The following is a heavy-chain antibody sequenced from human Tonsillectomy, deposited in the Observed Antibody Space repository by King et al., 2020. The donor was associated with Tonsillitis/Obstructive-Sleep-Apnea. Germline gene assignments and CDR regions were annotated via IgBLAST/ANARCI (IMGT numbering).Heavy chain of an antibody. CDR2: IYYSGST. J-gene: IGHJ6*02. D-gene: IGHD3-3*01. CDR1: GGSISSSSYY. V-gene: IGHV4-39*01. Sequence: QLQESGPGLVKPSETLSLTCTVSGGSISSSSYYWGWIRQPPGKGLEWIGSIYYSGSTYYNPSLKSRVTISVDTSKNQFSLKLSSVTAADTAVYYCATPRNHDFWSGYFYYYYYGMDVWGQGTTVTVSS. CDR3: ATPRNHDFWSGYFYYYYYGMDV.